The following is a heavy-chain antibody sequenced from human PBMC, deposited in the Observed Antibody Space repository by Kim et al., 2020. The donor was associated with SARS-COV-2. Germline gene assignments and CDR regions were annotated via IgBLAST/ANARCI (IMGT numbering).Heavy chain of an antibody. J-gene: IGHJ4*02. CDR3: ARGESSSGSALDY. V-gene: IGHV4-4*02. D-gene: IGHD3-22*01. Sequence: YNPSLKSRVTRSVDQSKNQFALKLSSVTDADTAVYYCARGESSSGSALDYWGQGTLVTVSS.